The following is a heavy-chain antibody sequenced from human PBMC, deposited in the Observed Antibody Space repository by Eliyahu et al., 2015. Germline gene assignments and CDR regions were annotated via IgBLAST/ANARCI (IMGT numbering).Heavy chain of an antibody. CDR3: VRDRGSGWDGFDN. CDR1: AGYISNYX. Sequence: QVQLQESGPGQVKPSETLSLTCTVSAGYISNYXWSWVRQSPGKGLEWIGYINDSGTTHYNPSLKSRVTISVGTSMKHFSLKLSSVTAADTAVYYCVRDRGSGWDGFDNWGQGILVTVSS. CDR2: INDSGTT. J-gene: IGHJ4*02. D-gene: IGHD6-19*01. V-gene: IGHV4-59*01.